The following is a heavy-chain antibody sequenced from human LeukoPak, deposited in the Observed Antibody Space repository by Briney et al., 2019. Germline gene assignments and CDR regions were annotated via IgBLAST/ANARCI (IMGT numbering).Heavy chain of an antibody. CDR3: ARGGWNLPLARFDY. V-gene: IGHV4-34*01. J-gene: IGHJ4*02. CDR2: INHSGST. Sequence: SETLSLTCAVSGGSFSGYYWSWIRQPPGKGLEWIGEINHSGSTNYNPSLKSRVTISVDTSKNQFSLKLSSVTAADTAVYYCARGGWNLPLARFDYWGQGTLVTVSS. D-gene: IGHD1-1*01. CDR1: GGSFSGYY.